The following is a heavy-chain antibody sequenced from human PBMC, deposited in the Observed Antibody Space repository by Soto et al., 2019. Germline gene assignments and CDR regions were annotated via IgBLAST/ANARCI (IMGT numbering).Heavy chain of an antibody. Sequence: QPGGSLRLSCAASGFIFSNSEMNWVRQAPGKGLEWISYISSSDNTIYYTGSVKGRFTISRDNAKRSLYLQMSSLRVKDTAVYYCATGIYCSGVDCQDYWGQGTLVTVSS. D-gene: IGHD2-15*01. CDR3: ATGIYCSGVDCQDY. J-gene: IGHJ4*02. V-gene: IGHV3-48*03. CDR1: GFIFSNSE. CDR2: ISSSDNTI.